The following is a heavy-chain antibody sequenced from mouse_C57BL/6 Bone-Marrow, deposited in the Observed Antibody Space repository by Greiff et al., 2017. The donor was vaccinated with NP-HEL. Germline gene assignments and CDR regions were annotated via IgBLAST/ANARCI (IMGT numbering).Heavy chain of an antibody. CDR1: GYTFTSYW. V-gene: IGHV1-64*01. CDR3: ARGEVYDGYFDY. Sequence: VQLQQSGAELVKPGASVKLSCKASGYTFTSYWMHWVKQRPGQGLEWIGMIHPNSGSTNYNEKFKSKATLTVDKSSSTAYMQLSSLTSEDSAVYYCARGEVYDGYFDYWGKGTTLTVSS. J-gene: IGHJ2*01. CDR2: IHPNSGST. D-gene: IGHD2-3*01.